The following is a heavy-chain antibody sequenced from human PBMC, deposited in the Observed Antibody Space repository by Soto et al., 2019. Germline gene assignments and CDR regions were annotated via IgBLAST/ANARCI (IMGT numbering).Heavy chain of an antibody. CDR1: GFTVSSNY. CDR2: IYSGGST. Sequence: PGGSLRLSCAASGFTVSSNYMSWVRQAPGKGLEWVSVIYSGGSTYYADSVKGRFTISRDNSKNTLYLQMNSLRAEDTAVYYCARDVIAAAALYWYLDLWGRGTLVTVSS. V-gene: IGHV3-53*01. CDR3: ARDVIAAAALYWYLDL. D-gene: IGHD6-13*01. J-gene: IGHJ2*01.